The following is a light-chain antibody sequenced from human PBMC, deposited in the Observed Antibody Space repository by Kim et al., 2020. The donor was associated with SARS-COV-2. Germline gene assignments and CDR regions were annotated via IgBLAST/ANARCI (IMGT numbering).Light chain of an antibody. CDR2: DVT. J-gene: IGLJ2*01. CDR3: SSYASSNTVL. CDR1: RSDVGCYPH. Sequence: GQWITISCTGTRSDVGCYPHVYWYQQHPGKAPKIIIYDVTNRPSGVSDRFSASKSGNTASLTISGLQAEDEADYYCSSYASSNTVLFGGGTQLTVL. V-gene: IGLV2-14*03.